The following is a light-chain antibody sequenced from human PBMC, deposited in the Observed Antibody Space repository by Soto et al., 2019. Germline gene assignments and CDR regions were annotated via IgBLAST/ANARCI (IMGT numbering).Light chain of an antibody. Sequence: QSVLTQPASVSGSPGQSITISCTGTSSDVGGYNYVSWYQQHPDKAPKLMIYDVSRRPSGVSDRFSGSKSGSTASLTISGLQAEDEAEYYCSSYSSTTHVVFGGGTKLTVL. V-gene: IGLV2-14*03. CDR3: SSYSSTTHVV. J-gene: IGLJ2*01. CDR1: SSDVGGYNY. CDR2: DVS.